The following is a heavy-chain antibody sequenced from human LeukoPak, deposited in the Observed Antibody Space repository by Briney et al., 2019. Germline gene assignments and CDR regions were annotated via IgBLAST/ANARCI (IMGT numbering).Heavy chain of an antibody. CDR3: ARSNFGGNVHFDY. V-gene: IGHV1-8*02. Sequence: ASVKVSCKASGYSFTSYDISWVRQATGQGLEWIGWMNPNSGDADYTQKFKGRVTFTRDTSTRTAYMEVNSLGSEDTAVYYCARSNFGGNVHFDYWGQGTLVTVSS. CDR1: GYSFTSYD. CDR2: MNPNSGDA. J-gene: IGHJ4*02. D-gene: IGHD4-23*01.